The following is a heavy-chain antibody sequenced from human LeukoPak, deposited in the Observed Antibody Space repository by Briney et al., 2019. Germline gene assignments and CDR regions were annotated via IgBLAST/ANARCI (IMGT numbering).Heavy chain of an antibody. D-gene: IGHD6-19*01. Sequence: PSETLSLTCTVSGYSISSGYYWGWIRQPPGKGLEWIGSIYHSGSTYYNPSLKSRVTISVDTSKNQFSLKLSSVTAADTAVYYCARQDSSGWYFYWGQGTLVTVSS. CDR1: GYSISSGYY. J-gene: IGHJ4*02. V-gene: IGHV4-38-2*02. CDR2: IYHSGST. CDR3: ARQDSSGWYFY.